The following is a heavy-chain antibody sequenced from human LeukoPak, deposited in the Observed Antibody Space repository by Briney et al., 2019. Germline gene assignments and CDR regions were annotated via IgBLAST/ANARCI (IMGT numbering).Heavy chain of an antibody. CDR3: ARDRVGYYGSGSYYKGPSYYYYYYGMDV. V-gene: IGHV3-30-3*01. Sequence: PGGSLRLSCAASGFTFSSYAMHWVRQAPGKGLEWVAVISYDGSNKYYADSVKGRFTISRDNSKNTLYLQMNSLRAEDTAVYYCARDRVGYYGSGSYYKGPSYYYYYYGMDVWGQGTTVTVSS. D-gene: IGHD3-10*01. J-gene: IGHJ6*02. CDR1: GFTFSSYA. CDR2: ISYDGSNK.